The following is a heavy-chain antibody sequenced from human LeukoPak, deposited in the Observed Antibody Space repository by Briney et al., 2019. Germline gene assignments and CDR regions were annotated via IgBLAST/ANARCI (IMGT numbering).Heavy chain of an antibody. CDR2: INPSGGST. Sequence: ASVKVSCKASGYTFTSYYMHWVRQAPGQGLEWMGIINPSGGSTSYAQRFQGRGTMTRDTSTSTVYMELSSLRSEDTAVYYCARGARGCSGGSCYTYWGQGTLVTASS. D-gene: IGHD2-15*01. V-gene: IGHV1-46*01. J-gene: IGHJ4*02. CDR3: ARGARGCSGGSCYTY. CDR1: GYTFTSYY.